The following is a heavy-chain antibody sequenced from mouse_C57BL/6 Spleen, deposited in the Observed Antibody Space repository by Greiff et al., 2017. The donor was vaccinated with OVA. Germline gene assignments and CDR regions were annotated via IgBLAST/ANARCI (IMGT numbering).Heavy chain of an antibody. Sequence: EVQRVESGGGLVQPGGSMKLSCAASGFTFSDAWMDWVRQSPEKGLEWVAEIRNKANNHATYYAESVKGRFTISRDDSKSSVYLQMNSLRAEDTDIDYCTRDTAGRYAMDYWGQGTSVTVSS. CDR3: TRDTAGRYAMDY. V-gene: IGHV6-6*01. D-gene: IGHD3-1*01. CDR1: GFTFSDAW. CDR2: IRNKANNHAT. J-gene: IGHJ4*01.